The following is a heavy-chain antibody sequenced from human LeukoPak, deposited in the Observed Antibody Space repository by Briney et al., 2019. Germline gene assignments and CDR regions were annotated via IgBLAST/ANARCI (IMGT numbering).Heavy chain of an antibody. CDR1: GGTFSSYA. J-gene: IGHJ5*02. V-gene: IGHV1-69*05. Sequence: SVKVSCKASGGTFSSYAISWVRQAPGQGLEWMGGIIPIFGTANYAQKFQGRVTITTDESSSTAYMELSSLRSEDTAVYYCARSSAGGLITIFGVVMDTPFDPWGQGTLVTVSS. D-gene: IGHD3-3*01. CDR3: ARSSAGGLITIFGVVMDTPFDP. CDR2: IIPIFGTA.